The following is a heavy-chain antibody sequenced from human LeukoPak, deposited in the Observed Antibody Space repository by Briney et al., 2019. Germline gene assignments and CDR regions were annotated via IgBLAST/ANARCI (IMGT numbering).Heavy chain of an antibody. CDR2: ISGSGGST. CDR3: AKAGISGSYFSPDY. J-gene: IGHJ4*02. CDR1: GFTFSSYA. Sequence: AGGSPRLSCAASGFTFSSYAMSWVRQAAGKGLEWVSAISGSGGSTYYADSVKGRFTISRDNSKTKMYLQMNSLRAGDTAVYYCAKAGISGSYFSPDYWGQGTLVTVSS. V-gene: IGHV3-23*01. D-gene: IGHD1-26*01.